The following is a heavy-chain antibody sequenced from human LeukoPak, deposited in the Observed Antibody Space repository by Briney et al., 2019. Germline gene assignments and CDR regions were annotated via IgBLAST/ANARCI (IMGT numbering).Heavy chain of an antibody. CDR2: IYYSGST. J-gene: IGHJ3*02. CDR1: GGSISSSYYY. Sequence: SETLSLTCTVSGGSISSSYYYWGWIRQPPGKGLEWIGSIYYSGSTYYNPSLKSRVTISVDTSKNQFSLKLSSVTAADTAVYYCTSCIAAAGTGGAFDIWGQGTMVTVSS. D-gene: IGHD6-13*01. V-gene: IGHV4-39*01. CDR3: TSCIAAAGTGGAFDI.